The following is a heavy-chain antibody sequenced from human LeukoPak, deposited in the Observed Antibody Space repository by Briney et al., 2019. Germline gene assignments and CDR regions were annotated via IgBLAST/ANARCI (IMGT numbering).Heavy chain of an antibody. Sequence: GGSLRLSCAASGITFSSYEMNWVRQAPGKGLEWVSYISRSGSRRYYADSVKGRFTISRDNAKNSLYLQMNSLRAEDTAVYYCARDLDGDFNYWGQGTLVTVSS. CDR1: GITFSSYE. J-gene: IGHJ4*02. D-gene: IGHD4-17*01. V-gene: IGHV3-48*03. CDR3: ARDLDGDFNY. CDR2: ISRSGSRR.